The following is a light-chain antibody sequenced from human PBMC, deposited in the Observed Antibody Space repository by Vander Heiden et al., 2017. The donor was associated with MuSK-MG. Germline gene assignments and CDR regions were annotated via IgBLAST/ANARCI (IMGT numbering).Light chain of an antibody. Sequence: EIALTQSPGTLSLSPGDTATLSCRASHRVTSSYLAWYQQRPGQAPRLLIYGAFSRASGIPDRFSGTGSGTDFTLTISRLESEDFATYYCQQEGSSPYTFGQGTKLEIK. CDR1: HRVTSSY. CDR3: QQEGSSPYT. V-gene: IGKV3-20*01. J-gene: IGKJ2*01. CDR2: GAF.